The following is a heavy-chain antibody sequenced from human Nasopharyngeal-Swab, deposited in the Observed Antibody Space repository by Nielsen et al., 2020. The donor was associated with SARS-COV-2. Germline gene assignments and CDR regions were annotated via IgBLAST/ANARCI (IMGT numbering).Heavy chain of an antibody. D-gene: IGHD1-26*01. Sequence: GGSLRLSCAASGFTFNTYAISWIRQAPGKGLEWVSYISTSGTTIYYADSVKGRFTISRDNAENSVYLQMNSLRAEDTAVYYCARATAYSGSYYFDYWGQGTLVTVSS. CDR1: GFTFNTYA. CDR3: ARATAYSGSYYFDY. J-gene: IGHJ4*02. CDR2: ISTSGTTI. V-gene: IGHV3-11*04.